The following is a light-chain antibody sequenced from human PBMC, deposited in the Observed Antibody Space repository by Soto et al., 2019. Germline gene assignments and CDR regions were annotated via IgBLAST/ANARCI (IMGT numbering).Light chain of an antibody. J-gene: IGLJ1*01. V-gene: IGLV2-23*01. CDR3: FSFTSTNTHV. Sequence: QSVLTQPPSASGSPGQSVTISCTGTSSDFGSYKFVSWYQHHPGKVPKVIIYETSKRPSGVSDRFSGSKSGNTASLTISGLQAEDEADYYCFSFTSTNTHVFGSGTKVTVL. CDR1: SSDFGSYKF. CDR2: ETS.